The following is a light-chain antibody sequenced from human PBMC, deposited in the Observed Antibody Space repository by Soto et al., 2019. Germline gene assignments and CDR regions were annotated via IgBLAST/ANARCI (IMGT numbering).Light chain of an antibody. CDR2: AAS. V-gene: IGKV1-27*01. Sequence: DIQMTQSPSSLSASVGDSVTITCRASQDISNYLAWYQQKPGKVPKLLIYAASTLQSGVPSRFSGSGSGTDFTLTISGLQSEDVAXYYCQKYNSSPRAFGPGTKVDIK. CDR3: QKYNSSPRA. CDR1: QDISNY. J-gene: IGKJ3*01.